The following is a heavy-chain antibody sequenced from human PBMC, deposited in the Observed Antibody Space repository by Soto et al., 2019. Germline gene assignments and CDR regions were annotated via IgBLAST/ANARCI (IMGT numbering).Heavy chain of an antibody. Sequence: QVQLVQSGAEVKKPGSSVKVSCKASGGTFSSYAISWVRQAPGQGLEWMGGIIPIFGTANYAQKFQGRVTITAYQSTSTAYMELSSLRSAATAVYYCARDSYGYSYFDYWGQGTLVTVSS. J-gene: IGHJ4*02. V-gene: IGHV1-69*12. D-gene: IGHD5-18*01. CDR3: ARDSYGYSYFDY. CDR2: IIPIFGTA. CDR1: GGTFSSYA.